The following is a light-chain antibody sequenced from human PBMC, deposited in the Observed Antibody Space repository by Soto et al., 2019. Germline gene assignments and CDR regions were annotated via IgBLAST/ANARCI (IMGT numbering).Light chain of an antibody. CDR3: QQYHNWPIT. V-gene: IGKV3-15*01. Sequence: EIVMTQSPATLSVSAGERATLSFRASQSVSSNLAWHQQKPGQAPRILMYDASTRATGISARFSGSGSGTEFTLTISSLQSEDFAVYYCQQYHNWPITFGQGTRLEIK. J-gene: IGKJ5*01. CDR2: DAS. CDR1: QSVSSN.